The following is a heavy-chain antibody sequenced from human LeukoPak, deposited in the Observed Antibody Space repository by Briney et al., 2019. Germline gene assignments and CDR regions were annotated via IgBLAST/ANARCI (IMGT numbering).Heavy chain of an antibody. CDR2: INPNSGGT. V-gene: IGHV1-2*02. CDR1: GYTFTGYY. D-gene: IGHD3-16*02. Sequence: ASVKVSCKASGYTFTGYYMHWVRQAPGQGLEWMGWINPNSGGTNYAQKFQGRVTMTRDTSISTAYMEPSRLRSDDTAVYYCARDRRYDYVWGSYRYQNWFDPWGQGTLVTVSS. CDR3: ARDRRYDYVWGSYRYQNWFDP. J-gene: IGHJ5*02.